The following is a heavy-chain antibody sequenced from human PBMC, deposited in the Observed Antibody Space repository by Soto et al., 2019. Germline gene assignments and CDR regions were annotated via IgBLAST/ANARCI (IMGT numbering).Heavy chain of an antibody. V-gene: IGHV3-30*18. CDR1: GFTFSSYG. D-gene: IGHD4-17*01. Sequence: QVQLVESGGGVVQPGRSLRLSCAASGFTFSSYGMHWVRQAPGKGLEWVAVISYDGSNKYYADSVKGRFTISRDNSKNTLYLQMNSLRAEDTAVYYCAKTLPTVTTFPPHNWFDPWGQGTLVTVSS. J-gene: IGHJ5*02. CDR2: ISYDGSNK. CDR3: AKTLPTVTTFPPHNWFDP.